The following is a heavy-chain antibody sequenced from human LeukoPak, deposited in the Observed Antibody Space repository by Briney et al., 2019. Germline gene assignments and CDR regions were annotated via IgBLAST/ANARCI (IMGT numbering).Heavy chain of an antibody. CDR3: ARPGFDYGGLSVDY. Sequence: GGSLRLSCAASGFTVSSSYMSWVRQAPGKGLEWVSVIYAGGTTYYPDSVKGRFTISRDNSKNTLYLQMDSLRSDDTAVYYCARPGFDYGGLSVDYWGQGTLVTVSS. V-gene: IGHV3-53*05. J-gene: IGHJ4*02. CDR2: IYAGGTT. CDR1: GFTVSSSY. D-gene: IGHD4-23*01.